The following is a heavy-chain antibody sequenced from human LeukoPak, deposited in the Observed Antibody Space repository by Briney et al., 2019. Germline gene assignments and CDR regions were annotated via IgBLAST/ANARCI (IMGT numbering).Heavy chain of an antibody. J-gene: IGHJ4*02. CDR2: IKQDGSEK. D-gene: IGHD3-10*01. CDR1: GFTFSSYW. V-gene: IGHV3-7*01. CDR3: AKDHSILWFGDHYFDY. Sequence: GGSLRLSCAASGFTFSSYWMSWVRQAPGKGLEWVANIKQDGSEKYYVDSVKGRFTISRDNAKNSLYLQMNSLRAEDTAVYYCAKDHSILWFGDHYFDYWGQGTLVTVSS.